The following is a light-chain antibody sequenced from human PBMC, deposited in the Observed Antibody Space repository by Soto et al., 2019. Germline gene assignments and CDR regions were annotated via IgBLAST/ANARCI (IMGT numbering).Light chain of an antibody. Sequence: EIVMTQSPATLSVSPGERATHSCRASQSVGSKLARYQQKVGQAPRLLMYGASTRAIGIPARFSGSGSGTEFTLTISSLQSEDFAVYYCQQYSDWWTFGQGTKVEI. J-gene: IGKJ1*01. V-gene: IGKV3-15*01. CDR2: GAS. CDR3: QQYSDWWT. CDR1: QSVGSK.